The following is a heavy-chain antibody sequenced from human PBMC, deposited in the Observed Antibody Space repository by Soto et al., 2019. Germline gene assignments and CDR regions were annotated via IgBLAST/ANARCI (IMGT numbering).Heavy chain of an antibody. Sequence: PGGSLRLSCAASGFAFSSYWMHWVRQAPGKGLVWVSRINSDESGTNYADSVKGRFTISRDNAKNTLYLQMNSLRAEDTAVYYCALSLVSYFDYWGQGTLVTVS. J-gene: IGHJ4*02. V-gene: IGHV3-74*01. CDR1: GFAFSSYW. CDR3: ALSLVSYFDY. D-gene: IGHD1-26*01. CDR2: INSDESGT.